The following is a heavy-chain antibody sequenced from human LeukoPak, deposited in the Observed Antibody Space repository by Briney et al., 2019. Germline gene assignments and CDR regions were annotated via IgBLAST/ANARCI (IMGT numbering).Heavy chain of an antibody. Sequence: GGSLRLSCAASGVTFSSYAMHWVRQAPGKGLEWVAVISYDGSNKYYADSVKGRFTISRDNSKNTLYLQMNSLRAEDTAVYYCARDDYGDYWGQGTLVTVSS. CDR3: ARDDYGDY. CDR1: GVTFSSYA. J-gene: IGHJ4*02. CDR2: ISYDGSNK. V-gene: IGHV3-30*04.